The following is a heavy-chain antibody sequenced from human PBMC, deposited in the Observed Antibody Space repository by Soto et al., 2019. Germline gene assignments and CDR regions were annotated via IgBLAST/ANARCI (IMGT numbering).Heavy chain of an antibody. D-gene: IGHD4-17*01. J-gene: IGHJ5*02. CDR3: ARVWTTVTNWFDP. V-gene: IGHV4-59*12. CDR2: VYYSGYT. Sequence: SETLSLTCTVSGGSMSPYYWSWIRQAPGVGLEWIAYVYYSGYTHYNPSLKSRVTISVDTSKNQFSLKLSSVTAADTAVYYCARVWTTVTNWFDPWGQGTLVTVSS. CDR1: GGSMSPYY.